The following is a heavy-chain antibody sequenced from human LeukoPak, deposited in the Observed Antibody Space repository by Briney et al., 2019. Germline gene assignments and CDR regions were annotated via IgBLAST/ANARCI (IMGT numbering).Heavy chain of an antibody. V-gene: IGHV3-49*04. D-gene: IGHD6-19*01. CDR3: TRVESIAVAGTQGCWFDP. CDR2: IRSKAYGGTT. CDR1: GFTFSSYS. J-gene: IGHJ5*02. Sequence: GGSLRLSCAASGFTFSSYSMNWVRQAPGKGLEWVGFIRSKAYGGTTEYAASVKGRFTISRDDSKSIAYLQMNSLKTEDTAVYYCTRVESIAVAGTQGCWFDPWGQGTLVTVSS.